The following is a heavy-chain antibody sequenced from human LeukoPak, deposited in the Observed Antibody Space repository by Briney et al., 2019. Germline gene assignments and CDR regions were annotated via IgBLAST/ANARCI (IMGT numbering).Heavy chain of an antibody. V-gene: IGHV3-74*01. D-gene: IGHD3-10*01. CDR1: GFTFSSYW. J-gene: IGHJ4*02. CDR3: ASGGSGSR. Sequence: TGGSLRLSCAASGFTFSSYWIHWVRQAPGKGLLWVSRINSDGSSTSYADSVKGRFTISRDNAKNTLYLQMNSLRDEDTAVYYCASGGSGSRWGQGTLVTVSS. CDR2: INSDGSST.